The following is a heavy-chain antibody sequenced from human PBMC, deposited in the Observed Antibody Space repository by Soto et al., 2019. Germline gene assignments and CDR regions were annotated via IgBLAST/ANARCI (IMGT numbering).Heavy chain of an antibody. CDR1: GFTFSMFA. J-gene: IGHJ4*02. CDR3: AKVMGSTSSTANFDY. CDR2: ISYSGGST. V-gene: IGHV3-23*01. D-gene: IGHD3-10*01. Sequence: QPGGSLRLSCAASGFTFSMFAMNWVRQAPGKGLEWVASISYSGGSTNYADSVRGRFTISRDNSKNTLSLQMTSLRAEDTAVYYCAKVMGSTSSTANFDYWGRGTLVTVSS.